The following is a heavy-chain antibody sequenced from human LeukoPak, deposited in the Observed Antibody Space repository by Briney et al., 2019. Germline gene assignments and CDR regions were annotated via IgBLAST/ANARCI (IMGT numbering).Heavy chain of an antibody. CDR3: AKRGVVIRVILVGFHKEAYYFDS. CDR2: ISGGGGST. J-gene: IGHJ4*02. V-gene: IGHV3-23*01. CDR1: GITVSNYG. D-gene: IGHD3-22*01. Sequence: GGSLRLSCAVSGITVSNYGMSWVRQAPGKGLEWVAGISGGGGSTHYADSVKGRFTISRDNPRNTLYLQMNSLRPEDTAVYFCAKRGVVIRVILVGFHKEAYYFDSWGQGALVTVSS.